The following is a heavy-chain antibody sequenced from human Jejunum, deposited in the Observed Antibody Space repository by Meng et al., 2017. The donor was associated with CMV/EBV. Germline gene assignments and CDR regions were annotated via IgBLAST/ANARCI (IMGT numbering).Heavy chain of an antibody. D-gene: IGHD3-16*02. CDR2: TYYKSKWYS. CDR3: TRDQPPLTGTYRWFDP. J-gene: IGHJ5*02. CDR1: GDSISSNSAC. Sequence: HGQLQQSGPGLVKPSQTLSLPCAISGDSISSNSACWNWIRQSPSRGLEWLGRTYYKSKWYSDYAESVKSRIIISPDTSRNQFSLQLSSVIPEDTAVYYCTRDQPPLTGTYRWFDPWGQGILVTVSS. V-gene: IGHV6-1*01.